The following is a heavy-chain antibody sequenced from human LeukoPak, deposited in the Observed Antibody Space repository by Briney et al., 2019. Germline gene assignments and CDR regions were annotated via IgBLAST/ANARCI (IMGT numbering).Heavy chain of an antibody. J-gene: IGHJ2*01. Sequence: PGGSRRLSCAASGFTLSDYAMTWVRQAPGKGLEWVSVITRSGGDTRYAVSVKGRFTISKDVSKSTLSLQMNNLRAEDTATYSCARDAAPRGSSDWYFDLWGRGSRVTVSS. V-gene: IGHV3-23*01. CDR1: GFTLSDYA. CDR2: ITRSGGDT. CDR3: ARDAAPRGSSDWYFDL. D-gene: IGHD2-2*01.